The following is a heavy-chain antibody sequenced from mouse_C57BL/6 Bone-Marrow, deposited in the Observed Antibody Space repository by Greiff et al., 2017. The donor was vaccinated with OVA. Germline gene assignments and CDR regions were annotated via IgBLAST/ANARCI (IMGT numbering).Heavy chain of an antibody. CDR2: ISDGGSYT. CDR3: ARDDYDGYRYAMDY. J-gene: IGHJ4*01. D-gene: IGHD2-3*01. CDR1: GFTFSSYA. Sequence: EVKLVESGGGLVKPGGSLKLSCAASGFTFSSYAMSWVRQTPEKRLEWVATISDGGSYTYYPDNVKGRFTISRDNAKNNLYLQMSHLKSEDTAMYYCARDDYDGYRYAMDYWGQGTSVTVSS. V-gene: IGHV5-4*01.